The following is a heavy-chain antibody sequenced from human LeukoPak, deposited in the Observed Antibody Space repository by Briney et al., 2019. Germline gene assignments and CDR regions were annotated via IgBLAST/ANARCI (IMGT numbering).Heavy chain of an antibody. CDR2: INHSGST. J-gene: IGHJ3*02. CDR1: GGSFSGYY. D-gene: IGHD3-22*01. V-gene: IGHV4-34*01. Sequence: ASETLSLTCAVYGGSFSGYYWSWIRQPPGRGLEWTGEINHSGSTNYNPSLKSRGTISVDTSKNQFSLKLSSVTAADTAVYYCARAPLVVVHDAFDIWGQGTMVTVSS. CDR3: ARAPLVVVHDAFDI.